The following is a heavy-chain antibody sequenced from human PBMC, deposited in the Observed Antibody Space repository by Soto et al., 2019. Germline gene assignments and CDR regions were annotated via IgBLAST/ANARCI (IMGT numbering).Heavy chain of an antibody. J-gene: IGHJ2*01. CDR1: GFTFSNAW. CDR3: TTGAPHVWGYFDL. V-gene: IGHV3-15*01. CDR2: IKSKTDGGTT. D-gene: IGHD3-16*01. Sequence: GGSLRLSCAASGFTFSNAWMSWVRQAPGKGLEWVGRIKSKTDGGTTDYAAPVKGRFTISRDDSKNTLYLQMNSLKTEDTAVYYCTTGAPHVWGYFDLWGRGTLVTVSS.